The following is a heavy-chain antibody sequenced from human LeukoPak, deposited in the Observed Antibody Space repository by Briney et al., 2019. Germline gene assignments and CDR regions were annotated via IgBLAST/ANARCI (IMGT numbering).Heavy chain of an antibody. CDR3: ARRGDSDGWYVYFDY. V-gene: IGHV4-30-4*08. CDR1: GGSISSGDYY. CDR2: IYYSGST. J-gene: IGHJ4*02. Sequence: SQTLSLTCTVSGGSISSGDYYWSWIRQPPGKGLEWIGYIYYSGSTYYNPSLKSRVTISVDTSKNQFSLKLSSVTAADTAVYYCARRGDSDGWYVYFDYWGQGTLVTVSS. D-gene: IGHD6-19*01.